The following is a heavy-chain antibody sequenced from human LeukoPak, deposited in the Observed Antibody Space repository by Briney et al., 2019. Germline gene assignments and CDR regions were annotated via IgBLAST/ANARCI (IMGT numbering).Heavy chain of an antibody. Sequence: EPTQTLSLTCTVSGGSISSYYWSSIRQPPGKGLEWIGYIYYSGSTTYNPSLKSRVTISVDTSNNHFSLKASSVTAADTAVYYCARDTKGWELPKVFVYWGEGTLVTVSS. D-gene: IGHD1-26*01. V-gene: IGHV4-59*12. CDR2: IYYSGST. J-gene: IGHJ4*02. CDR3: ARDTKGWELPKVFVY. CDR1: GGSISSYY.